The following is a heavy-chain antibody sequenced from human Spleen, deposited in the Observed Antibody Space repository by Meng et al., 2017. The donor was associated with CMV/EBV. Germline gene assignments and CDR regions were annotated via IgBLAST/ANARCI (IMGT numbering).Heavy chain of an antibody. V-gene: IGHV3-49*02. CDR1: GFLFSSHS. J-gene: IGHJ6*02. D-gene: IGHD2-2*01. CDR2: IRSKAYGGTT. Sequence: GESLKISCSTSGFLFSSHSMSWVRQAPGKGLEWVGFIRSKAYGGTTEYAASVKGRFTISRDDSKSIAYVQMNSLKTEDTAVYYCTRSFQLLNYYFYGMDVWGQGTTVTVSS. CDR3: TRSFQLLNYYFYGMDV.